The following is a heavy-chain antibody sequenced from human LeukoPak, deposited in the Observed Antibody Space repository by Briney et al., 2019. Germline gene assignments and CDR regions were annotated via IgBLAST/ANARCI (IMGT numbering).Heavy chain of an antibody. V-gene: IGHV3-11*01. CDR3: AKDPGFWSGYYYY. J-gene: IGHJ4*02. D-gene: IGHD3-3*01. Sequence: GGSLRLSCAASGFTFSDYYMSWIRQAPGKGLEWVSYISSSGSTIDYADSVKGRFTISRDNAKNSLYLQMNSLRAEDTAVYYCAKDPGFWSGYYYYWGQGTLVTVSS. CDR1: GFTFSDYY. CDR2: ISSSGSTI.